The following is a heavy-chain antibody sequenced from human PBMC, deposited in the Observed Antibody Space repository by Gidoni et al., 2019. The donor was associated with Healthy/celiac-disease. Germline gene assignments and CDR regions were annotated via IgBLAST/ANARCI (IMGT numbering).Heavy chain of an antibody. Sequence: EVQLVESGGGLLQPGGSLRLSCAASGFTFSSYEMTWVRQAPGKGLEWVSYISSSGSTIYYADSVKGRFTISRDNAKNSLYLQMNSLRAEDTAVYYCARDGNDSNYVVGYFDYWGQGTLVTVSS. CDR1: GFTFSSYE. CDR3: ARDGNDSNYVVGYFDY. D-gene: IGHD4-4*01. J-gene: IGHJ4*02. CDR2: ISSSGSTI. V-gene: IGHV3-48*03.